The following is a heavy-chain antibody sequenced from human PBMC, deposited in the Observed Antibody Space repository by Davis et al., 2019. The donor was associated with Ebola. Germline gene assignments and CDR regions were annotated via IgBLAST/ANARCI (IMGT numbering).Heavy chain of an antibody. CDR3: AGGGVNWDY. J-gene: IGHJ4*02. CDR2: INPDGSTK. D-gene: IGHD1-20*01. CDR1: GFTFSDYY. V-gene: IGHV3-7*03. Sequence: GESLKISCAASGFTFSDYYMSWVRQAPGKGLEWVANINPDGSTKLYVDSVKGRFTISRDNTKNSLFLQMDSLRAEDTAFYYCAGGGVNWDYWGQGTLVTVSS.